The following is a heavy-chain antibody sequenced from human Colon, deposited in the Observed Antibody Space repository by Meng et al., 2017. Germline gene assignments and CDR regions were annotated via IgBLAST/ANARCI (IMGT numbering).Heavy chain of an antibody. CDR2: CFHSGDT. Sequence: SETLSLTCAVSGDSISGGYYWGWIRQPPGRGLEWIVSCFHSGDTYYNPSLKSRVTISVDTSKNQFSLRLSSVNAADTALYFCARSHSRGGSYYGMDVWGQGTTVTVSS. CDR1: GDSISGGYY. V-gene: IGHV4-38-2*01. D-gene: IGHD3-16*01. J-gene: IGHJ6*02. CDR3: ARSHSRGGSYYGMDV.